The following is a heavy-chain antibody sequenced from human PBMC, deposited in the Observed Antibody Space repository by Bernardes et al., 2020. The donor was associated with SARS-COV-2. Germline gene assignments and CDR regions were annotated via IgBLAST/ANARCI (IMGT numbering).Heavy chain of an antibody. D-gene: IGHD3-22*01. CDR2: IDGPTPNT. Sequence: GGSLRLSCAASGFTFRNYALSWIRQAPGKGLEWVSHIDGPTPNTHYVDSVKGRFTISRDNSQNTLFLHMHSLRAEDTAVYYCATWLVDHFDYWGRGTPVTVSS. CDR3: ATWLVDHFDY. V-gene: IGHV3-23*01. CDR1: GFTFRNYA. J-gene: IGHJ4*01.